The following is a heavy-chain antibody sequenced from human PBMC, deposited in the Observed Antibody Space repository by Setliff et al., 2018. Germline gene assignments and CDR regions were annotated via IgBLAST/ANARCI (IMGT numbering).Heavy chain of an antibody. V-gene: IGHV4-38-2*01. CDR1: GYSISSGYY. CDR3: ASSRGQLRYSYGPNWFDP. CDR2: IYYSGST. Sequence: SETLSLTCAVSGYSISSGYYWGWIRQPPGKGLEWIGSIYYSGSTYYNPSLKSRVTISVDTSKNQFSLKLSSVTAADTAVYYCASSRGQLRYSYGPNWFDPWGQGTLVTVSS. D-gene: IGHD5-18*01. J-gene: IGHJ5*02.